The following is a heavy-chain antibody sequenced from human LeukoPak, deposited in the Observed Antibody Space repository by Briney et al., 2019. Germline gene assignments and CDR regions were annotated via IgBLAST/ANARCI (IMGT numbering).Heavy chain of an antibody. V-gene: IGHV4-59*08. CDR1: GGSISSYY. CDR2: IYYSGST. Sequence: SETLSLTCTVSGGSISSYYWSWIRQPPGKGLEWIGYIYYSGSTNYNPSLKSRVTISVDTSKNQFSLKLSSVTAADTAVYYCARALDATSAPYNWFDPWGQGTLVTVSS. D-gene: IGHD2-2*01. J-gene: IGHJ5*02. CDR3: ARALDATSAPYNWFDP.